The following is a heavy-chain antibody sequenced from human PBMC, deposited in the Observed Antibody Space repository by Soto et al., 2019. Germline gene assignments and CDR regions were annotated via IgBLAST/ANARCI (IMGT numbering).Heavy chain of an antibody. V-gene: IGHV3-30*18. J-gene: IGHJ4*01. D-gene: IGHD3-9*01. CDR2: ISYDGSNK. Sequence: GWSLRISCAAFGFTFSSYGMHWVFKTTGKGLEWVAVISYDGSNKYYGDSVKGRFTISRDDSKNTLYLQMSSLRAEHTAVYFFAQAQDGIRYLITVFAYWRHGSLVTVSS. CDR1: GFTFSSYG. CDR3: AQAQDGIRYLITVFAY.